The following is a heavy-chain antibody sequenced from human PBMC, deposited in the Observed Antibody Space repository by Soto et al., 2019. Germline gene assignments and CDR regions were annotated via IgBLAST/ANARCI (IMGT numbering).Heavy chain of an antibody. D-gene: IGHD4-4*01. J-gene: IGHJ6*02. CDR3: ARVQSRSNFLVYYYYGMDV. Sequence: GGSLRLSCAASGFTFSSYSMNWVRQAPGKGLEWVSSISSSSSYIYYADSVKGRFTISRDNAKNSLYLQMNSLRAEDTAVYYCARVQSRSNFLVYYYYGMDVWGQGTTVTVSS. CDR2: ISSSSSYI. V-gene: IGHV3-21*01. CDR1: GFTFSSYS.